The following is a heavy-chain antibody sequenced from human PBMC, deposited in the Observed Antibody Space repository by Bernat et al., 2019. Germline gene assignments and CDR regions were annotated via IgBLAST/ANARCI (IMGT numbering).Heavy chain of an antibody. CDR3: ARAGYCSGGSCYSGHEWFDP. J-gene: IGHJ5*02. CDR1: GFTFDDYG. CDR2: INWNGGST. D-gene: IGHD2-15*01. V-gene: IGHV3-20*04. Sequence: VQLVESGGGVVQPGGSLRLSCAASGFTFDDYGMTWVRQAPGKGLEWVSGINWNGGSTGYADSVKGRFTISRDNAENSLYLQMNSLRAEDTALYYCARAGYCSGGSCYSGHEWFDPWGQGTLVTVSS.